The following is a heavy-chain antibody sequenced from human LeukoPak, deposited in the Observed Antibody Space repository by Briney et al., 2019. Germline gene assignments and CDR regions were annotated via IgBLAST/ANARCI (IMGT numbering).Heavy chain of an antibody. V-gene: IGHV4-59*02. D-gene: IGHD7-27*01. Sequence: PSETLSLTCTVSGGSVGGNYWSWIRQPPGKGLEWTGYIYNDGSANYNPSLKSRVTISIDTSKNQFSLKLTSVTAADTAVYFCARAVTGDVFDDWGQGTLVTVSS. CDR3: ARAVTGDVFDD. CDR1: GGSVGGNY. CDR2: IYNDGSA. J-gene: IGHJ4*02.